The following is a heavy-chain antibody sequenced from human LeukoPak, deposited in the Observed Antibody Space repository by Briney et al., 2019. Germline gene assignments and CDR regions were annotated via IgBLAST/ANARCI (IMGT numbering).Heavy chain of an antibody. J-gene: IGHJ3*02. CDR1: GGSFSRYY. CDR3: ARRLGYSYGYDRIVVVMFDAFDI. V-gene: IGHV4-34*01. Sequence: SETLSLTCAVYGGSFSRYYWSWIRQSPGKGLEWIAEIDHRGDTNYNPSVKSRVTISVDTSKNQFSLKVRSLSAADTAVYYCARRLGYSYGYDRIVVVMFDAFDIWGQGTMVTVSS. D-gene: IGHD5-18*01. CDR2: IDHRGDT.